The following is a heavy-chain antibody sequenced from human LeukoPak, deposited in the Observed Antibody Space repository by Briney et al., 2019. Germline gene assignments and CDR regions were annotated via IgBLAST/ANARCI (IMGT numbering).Heavy chain of an antibody. CDR3: ARGILGYYYFDL. D-gene: IGHD3-10*01. Sequence: SETLSLTCAVSGGSFSGYCWSWIRQPPGKGLEWIGEMHHSGATSYKPSLRSRVTISGDPSENQFSLELSSVSAADTAVYYCARGILGYYYFDLWGRGTLVTVSS. CDR1: GGSFSGYC. V-gene: IGHV4-34*01. J-gene: IGHJ2*01. CDR2: MHHSGAT.